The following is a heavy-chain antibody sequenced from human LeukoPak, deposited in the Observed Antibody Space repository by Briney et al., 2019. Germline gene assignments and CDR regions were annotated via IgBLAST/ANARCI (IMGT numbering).Heavy chain of an antibody. Sequence: ASVKVSCKASGYTFTNYAIHWVRQAPGQRLEWMGLINAGYGNTRYSQEFQDRVTITRDTSASTTYMELSSLRSEDTAVYYCATGGHVRVYDSSAYYGHYWGQGTLVTVSS. CDR1: GYTFTNYA. CDR3: ATGGHVRVYDSSAYYGHY. CDR2: INAGYGNT. D-gene: IGHD3-22*01. J-gene: IGHJ4*02. V-gene: IGHV1-3*03.